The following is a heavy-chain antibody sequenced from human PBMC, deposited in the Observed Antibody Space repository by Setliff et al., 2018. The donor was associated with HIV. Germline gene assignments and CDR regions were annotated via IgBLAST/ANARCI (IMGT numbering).Heavy chain of an antibody. Sequence: PGGSLRLSCAASGFSFSSYGMHWVRQAPGKGLEWVAVIRYDGSNKYYADSVKGRFTISRDNAKNSLYLQLNSLRPEDTAVYYCARAAYSGTYLWEPATDLWGRGTLVTVSS. D-gene: IGHD1-26*01. CDR2: IRYDGSNK. J-gene: IGHJ2*01. CDR3: ARAAYSGTYLWEPATDL. CDR1: GFSFSSYG. V-gene: IGHV3-33*01.